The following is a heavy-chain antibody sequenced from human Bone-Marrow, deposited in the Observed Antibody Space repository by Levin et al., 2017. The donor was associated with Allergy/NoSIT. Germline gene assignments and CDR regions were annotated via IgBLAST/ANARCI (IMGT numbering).Heavy chain of an antibody. CDR1: GGSISSYY. Sequence: SETLSLTCEVSGGSISSYYWSWIRQPPGNGLEWIGYIYYTGSTNYNPSLKGRVTISLDTSKNQFSLKLSSVTAADTALYYCARHLSSPYSGTLGYWGRGTLVTVSS. CDR3: ARHLSSPYSGTLGY. J-gene: IGHJ4*02. V-gene: IGHV4-59*08. CDR2: IYYTGST. D-gene: IGHD1-26*01.